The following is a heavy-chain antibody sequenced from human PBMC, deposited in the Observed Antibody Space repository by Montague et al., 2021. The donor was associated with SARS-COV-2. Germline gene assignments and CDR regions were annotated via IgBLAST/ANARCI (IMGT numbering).Heavy chain of an antibody. CDR1: GGSISSSSYY. D-gene: IGHD2-15*01. CDR2: IYYSGST. J-gene: IGHJ4*02. V-gene: IGHV4-39*07. CDR3: ARAPPGYWGVVVVVAANFDY. Sequence: SETLSLTCTVSGGSISSSSYYWGWIRQPPGKGLEWIGSIYYSGSTYYNPSLKSRVTISVDTPENQFSLKLSPVTAADTAVYYCARAPPGYWGVVVVVAANFDYWGQGTLVTVSS.